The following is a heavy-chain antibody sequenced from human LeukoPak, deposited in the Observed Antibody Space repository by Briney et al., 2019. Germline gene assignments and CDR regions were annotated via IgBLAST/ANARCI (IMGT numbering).Heavy chain of an antibody. CDR1: GYTFTSSG. CDR3: ARLSY. V-gene: IGHV1-69*13. Sequence: ASVKVSCKDPGYTFTSSGISWVRQAPGQGLEWMGGIIPIFGTANYAQKFQGRVTITADESTSTAYMELSSLRSEDTSVYYCARLSYWGQGTLVTVSS. CDR2: IIPIFGTA. J-gene: IGHJ4*02.